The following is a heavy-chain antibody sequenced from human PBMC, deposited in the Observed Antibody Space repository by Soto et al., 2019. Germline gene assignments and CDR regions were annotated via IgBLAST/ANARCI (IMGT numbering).Heavy chain of an antibody. CDR2: IYYSGST. CDR1: GGSITSYY. V-gene: IGHV4-59*12. CDR3: ARGRRVVVPANPPMVYYYYYYGMDV. J-gene: IGHJ6*02. D-gene: IGHD2-2*01. Sequence: SDTLSLTCSVSGGSITSYYWSWIRQPPGKGLEWIAYIYYSGSTSYNPSLKSRVSISPDTSKNQFSLKLSSVTAADTAVYYCARGRRVVVPANPPMVYYYYYYGMDVWGQGTTVTVSS.